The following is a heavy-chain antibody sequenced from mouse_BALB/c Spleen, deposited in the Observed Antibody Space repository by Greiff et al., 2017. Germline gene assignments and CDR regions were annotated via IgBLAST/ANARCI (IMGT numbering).Heavy chain of an antibody. J-gene: IGHJ2*01. CDR1: GFTFSSYG. CDR2: ISSGGSYT. V-gene: IGHV5-6*01. CDR3: ARQKRPYYFDY. Sequence: EVKLMESGGDLVKPGGSLKLSCAASGFTFSSYGMSWVRQTPDKRLEWVATISSGGSYTYYPDSVKGRFTISRDNAKNTLYLQMSSLKSEDTAMYYCARQKRPYYFDYWGQGTTLTVSS.